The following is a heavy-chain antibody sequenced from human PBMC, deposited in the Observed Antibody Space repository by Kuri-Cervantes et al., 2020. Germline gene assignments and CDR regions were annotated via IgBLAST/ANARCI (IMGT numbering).Heavy chain of an antibody. D-gene: IGHD6-19*01. CDR3: ARIYSSGWSAALDY. J-gene: IGHJ4*02. Sequence: ASVKVSCKVSGYTLTELSMHWVRQAPGKGLEWMGGFDPEDGETIYAQKFQGRVTMTEDTSTDTAYMELRSLRSDDTAVYYCARIYSSGWSAALDYWGQGTLVTVSS. V-gene: IGHV1-24*01. CDR1: GYTLTELS. CDR2: FDPEDGET.